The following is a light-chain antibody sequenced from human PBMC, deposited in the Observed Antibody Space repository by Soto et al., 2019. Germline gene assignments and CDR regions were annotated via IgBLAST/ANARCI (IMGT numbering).Light chain of an antibody. CDR1: QSVSSNY. CDR2: GAS. J-gene: IGKJ2*01. V-gene: IGKV3-20*01. Sequence: EIVLTQSPGTLSLSPGERATLSCRASQSVSSNYIAWYQQNPAQAPRLLIYGASTRATGIPDRFSGSGSGADFTLTISRLEPEDFAVYFCQQYGSSPPFAFGQGTKVEIK. CDR3: QQYGSSPPFA.